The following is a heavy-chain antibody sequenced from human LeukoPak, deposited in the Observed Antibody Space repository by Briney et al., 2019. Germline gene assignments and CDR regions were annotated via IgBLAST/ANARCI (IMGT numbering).Heavy chain of an antibody. Sequence: GGSLRLSCAASGFIFSDYYMSWIRQAPGKGLQWVSYISYSGSSVYYGDSVKGRFTISRDNAKNSLYLQMNSLRAEDTAVYYCVRVPRYGGILFDFWGQGTLVTVSS. D-gene: IGHD2-15*01. J-gene: IGHJ4*02. CDR2: ISYSGSSV. CDR1: GFIFSDYY. CDR3: VRVPRYGGILFDF. V-gene: IGHV3-11*01.